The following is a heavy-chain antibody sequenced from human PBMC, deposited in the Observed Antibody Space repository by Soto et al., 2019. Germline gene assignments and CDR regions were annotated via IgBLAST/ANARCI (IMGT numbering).Heavy chain of an antibody. CDR2: IYYSGST. Sequence: QVQLQESGPGLVKPSQTLSLTCTVSGGSISSGGYYWSWIRQHPGRGLEWIGYIYYSGSTYYNPSLKSRVTISVDTSKNQFSLKLSSVTAADTAVYYCAREDTVTCAFDIWGQGTMVTVSS. J-gene: IGHJ3*02. CDR1: GGSISSGGYY. CDR3: AREDTVTCAFDI. D-gene: IGHD4-4*01. V-gene: IGHV4-31*03.